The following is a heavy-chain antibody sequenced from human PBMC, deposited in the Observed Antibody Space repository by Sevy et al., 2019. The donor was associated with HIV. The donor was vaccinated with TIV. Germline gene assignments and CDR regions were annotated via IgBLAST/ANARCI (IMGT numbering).Heavy chain of an antibody. CDR1: GFTFSSYA. D-gene: IGHD3-22*01. J-gene: IGHJ3*02. V-gene: IGHV3-23*01. CDR3: ANLITMIVVVITNDAFDI. Sequence: GGSLRLSCAASGFTFSSYAMSWVRQAPGKGLEWVSAISGSGGSTYYADSVKGRFTISKDNSKNKLYLQMNSLRAEDTAVYYCANLITMIVVVITNDAFDIWGQGTMVTVSS. CDR2: ISGSGGST.